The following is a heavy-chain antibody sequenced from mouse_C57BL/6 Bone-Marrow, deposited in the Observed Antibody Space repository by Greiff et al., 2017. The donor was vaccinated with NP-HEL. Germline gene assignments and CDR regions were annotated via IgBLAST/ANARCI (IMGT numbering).Heavy chain of an antibody. CDR1: GFTFTDYY. V-gene: IGHV7-3*01. CDR2: IRNKANGNTT. CDR3: AIYTPYYYGSSYWYFDV. J-gene: IGHJ1*03. Sequence: VQLKQSGGGLVQPGGSLSLSCAASGFTFTDYYMSWVRQPPGKALEWLGFIRNKANGNTTEYSASVKGRFTISRGNSQRIFYLHMNALRAEDSATYYCAIYTPYYYGSSYWYFDVWGTGTTVTVSS. D-gene: IGHD1-1*01.